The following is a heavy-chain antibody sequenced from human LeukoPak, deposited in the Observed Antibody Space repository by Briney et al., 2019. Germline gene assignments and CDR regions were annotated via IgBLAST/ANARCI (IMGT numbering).Heavy chain of an antibody. D-gene: IGHD3-22*01. V-gene: IGHV3-74*01. Sequence: GGSLRLSCAASGFTFSSYWMHWVRQAPGKGLVWVSRIRSDGSTTYADSVKGRFTISRDNAKNTLYLQMNSLRAEDTAVYYCAKGFYDNSASGVFDIWGQGTMVTVSS. CDR3: AKGFYDNSASGVFDI. CDR2: IRSDGST. J-gene: IGHJ3*02. CDR1: GFTFSSYW.